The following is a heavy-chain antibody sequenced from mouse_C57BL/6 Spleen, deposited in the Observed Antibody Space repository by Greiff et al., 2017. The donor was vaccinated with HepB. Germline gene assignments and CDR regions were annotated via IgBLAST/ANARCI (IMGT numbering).Heavy chain of an antibody. J-gene: IGHJ2*01. CDR2: INPNNGGT. CDR1: GYTFTDYN. D-gene: IGHD1-1*01. V-gene: IGHV1-22*01. CDR3: ARATVVATRFDY. Sequence: SGPELVKPGASVKMSCKASGYTFTDYNMHWVKQSHGKSLEWIGYINPNNGGTSYNQKFKGKATLTVNKSSSTAYMELRSLTSEDSAVYYCARATVVATRFDYWGQGTTLTVSS.